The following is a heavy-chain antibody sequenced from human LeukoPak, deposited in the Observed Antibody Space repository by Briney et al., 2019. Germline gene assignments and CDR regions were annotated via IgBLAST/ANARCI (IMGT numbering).Heavy chain of an antibody. CDR2: TSSSDAGT. D-gene: IGHD2-15*01. CDR1: GFTFSSYW. CDR3: ARAPVTSCRGAFCYPFDI. J-gene: IGHJ4*02. Sequence: GGSLRLSCAASGFTFSSYWMSWVRQAPGKGLEWVSATSSSDAGTYHAESVRGRFTISRDNSKNTLYLQMNSLRADDAAVYYCARAPVTSCRGAFCYPFDIWGQGTLVTVSS. V-gene: IGHV3-23*01.